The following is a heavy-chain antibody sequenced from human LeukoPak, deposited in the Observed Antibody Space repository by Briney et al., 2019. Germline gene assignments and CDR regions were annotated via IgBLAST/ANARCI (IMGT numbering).Heavy chain of an antibody. CDR1: GGSISSYY. V-gene: IGHV4-59*01. CDR3: ARGQGRSWNIFDY. Sequence: PSETLSLTCTVSGGSISSYYWSWIRQPPGKGLEWIGYTYYSGSTNYNPSLKSRVTISVDTSKNQFSLKLSSVSAADTAVYYCARGQGRSWNIFDYWGQGTLVTVSS. D-gene: IGHD2/OR15-2a*01. J-gene: IGHJ4*02. CDR2: TYYSGST.